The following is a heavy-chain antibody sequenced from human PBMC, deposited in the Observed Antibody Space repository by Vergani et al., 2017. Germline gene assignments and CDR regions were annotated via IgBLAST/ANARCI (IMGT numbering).Heavy chain of an antibody. D-gene: IGHD1-1*01. V-gene: IGHV4-59*12. CDR3: ARVFLERFFDY. J-gene: IGHJ4*02. CDR2: IYYSGST. Sequence: QVQLQESGPGLVKPSETLSLTCTVSGGSISSYYWSWIRQPPGKGLEWIGYIYYSGSTNYNPSLKSRVTISVDTSKNQFSLKLSSVTAADTAVYYCARVFLERFFDYWGQGTLVTVSS. CDR1: GGSISSYY.